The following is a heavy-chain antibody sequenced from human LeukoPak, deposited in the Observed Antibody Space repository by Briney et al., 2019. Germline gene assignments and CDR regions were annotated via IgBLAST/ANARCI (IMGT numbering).Heavy chain of an antibody. Sequence: SSETLSLTCTVSGVSISSSNSYWGWIRQPPGKGLEWIGSIYYSGNTYYNASLKSQVSISIDTSKNQFSLRLTSVTAADTAVYYCARQTGSGLFILPGGQGTLVTVSS. D-gene: IGHD3/OR15-3a*01. CDR2: IYYSGNT. V-gene: IGHV4-39*01. CDR1: GVSISSSNSY. CDR3: ARQTGSGLFILP. J-gene: IGHJ1*01.